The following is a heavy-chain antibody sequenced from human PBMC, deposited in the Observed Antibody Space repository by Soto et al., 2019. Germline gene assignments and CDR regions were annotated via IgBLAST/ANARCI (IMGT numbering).Heavy chain of an antibody. CDR1: GGSISSYY. D-gene: IGHD3-3*01. J-gene: IGHJ5*02. CDR3: ARGGDFWSGYLNWFDP. CDR2: TYYSGST. Sequence: PSETLSLTYTVSGGSISSYYWSWIRQPPGKGLEWIGYTYYSGSTNYNPSPKSRVTISVDTTQKQFSLKLSSVTAADTAVYYCARGGDFWSGYLNWFDPWGQGTLVTVSS. V-gene: IGHV4-59*01.